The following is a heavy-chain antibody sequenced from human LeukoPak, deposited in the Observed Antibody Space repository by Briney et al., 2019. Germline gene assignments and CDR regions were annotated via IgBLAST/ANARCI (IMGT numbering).Heavy chain of an antibody. J-gene: IGHJ5*02. CDR3: ARGKGVKPYYDFWSGYYRSSWFDP. CDR2: INPNSGGT. D-gene: IGHD3-3*01. V-gene: IGHV1-2*06. Sequence: ASVKVSCKASGYTFTSYYMHWVRQAPGQGLEWMGRINPNSGGTNYAQKFQGRVTMTRNTSISTAYMELSSLRSEDTAVYYRARGKGVKPYYDFWSGYYRSSWFDPWGQGTLVTVSS. CDR1: GYTFTSYY.